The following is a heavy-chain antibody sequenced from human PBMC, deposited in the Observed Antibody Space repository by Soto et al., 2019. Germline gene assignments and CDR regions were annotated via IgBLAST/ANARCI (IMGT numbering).Heavy chain of an antibody. V-gene: IGHV3-53*01. J-gene: IGHJ4*02. CDR3: AREMATIRGYFDY. CDR2: IYSGCST. Sequence: GGSLRLSCAASGFTVSSNYMSGVRQAPGKGLEWVSVIYSGCSTYYADSVKGRFTISRDNSKNTLYLQMNSLRAEDTAVYYCAREMATIRGYFDYWGQGTLVTVSS. CDR1: GFTVSSNY. D-gene: IGHD5-12*01.